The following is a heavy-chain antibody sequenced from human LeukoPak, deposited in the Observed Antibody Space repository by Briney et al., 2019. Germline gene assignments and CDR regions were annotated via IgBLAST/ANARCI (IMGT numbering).Heavy chain of an antibody. J-gene: IGHJ6*03. D-gene: IGHD2-2*01. V-gene: IGHV4-4*07. CDR3: ARGLGVPAARHYYYMDV. CDR2: IYTSGST. CDR1: GGSISSYY. Sequence: PSETLSLTCTVSGGSISSYYWSWIRQPAGKGLEWIGRIYTSGSTNYNPSLKSRVTMSVDTSKNQFSLKLSSVTAADTAVYYCARGLGVPAARHYYYMDVWGKGTTVTVSS.